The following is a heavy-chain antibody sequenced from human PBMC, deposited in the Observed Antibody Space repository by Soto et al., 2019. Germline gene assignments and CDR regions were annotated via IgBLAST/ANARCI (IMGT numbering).Heavy chain of an antibody. Sequence: VQLQESGPGLVKPSQTLSLTCTVSGGSISSRGYYCSWIRQFPGKGLEWIGYISYSEGTDYNPSLKSRVTISADTSKNQFSLKLSSVTAADTAVYYCAGGNDYAKIGYWGQGAQVTVSS. J-gene: IGHJ4*02. V-gene: IGHV4-31*03. CDR3: AGGNDYAKIGY. CDR1: GGSISSRGYY. D-gene: IGHD4-17*01. CDR2: ISYSEGT.